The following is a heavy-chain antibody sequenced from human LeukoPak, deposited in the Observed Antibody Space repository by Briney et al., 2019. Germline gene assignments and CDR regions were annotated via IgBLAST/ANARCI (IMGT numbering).Heavy chain of an antibody. V-gene: IGHV1-69*13. CDR3: AREGIAAAGTVGDY. D-gene: IGHD6-13*01. J-gene: IGHJ4*02. Sequence: SVKVSCKASGGTFSSYAISWVRQAPGQGLEWMGGIIPIFGTANYAQKFQGRVKITADESTSTAYMELSRLRSDDTAVYYCAREGIAAAGTVGDYWGQGTLVTVSS. CDR2: IIPIFGTA. CDR1: GGTFSSYA.